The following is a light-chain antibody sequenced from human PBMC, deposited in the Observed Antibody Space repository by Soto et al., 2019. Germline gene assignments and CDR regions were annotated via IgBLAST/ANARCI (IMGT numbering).Light chain of an antibody. J-gene: IGKJ4*01. V-gene: IGKV3D-20*02. CDR2: GAS. CDR3: QQHISWPLT. Sequence: EIVLTQSPVTRSLSPGERATLSCRASQSVSSSYLAWYQQKPGQAPRLLIYGASSRATGIPDRFSGSGSGTDFTLTISRLEPEDFAVYYCQQHISWPLTFGGGTKVDIK. CDR1: QSVSSSY.